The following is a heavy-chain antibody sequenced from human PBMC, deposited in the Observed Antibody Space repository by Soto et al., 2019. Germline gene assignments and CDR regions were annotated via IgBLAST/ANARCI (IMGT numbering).Heavy chain of an antibody. CDR1: GGSMNYHY. Sequence: PSETLSLTCTVSGGSMNYHYWSWIRQPPGKGLEWIGYIYHSGTAEYNPSLKSRVTLSVDTSKSQFSLMMSSVTTADTAVYYCARDRAIISAPTKEYVFEIWGQGTTVTAP. J-gene: IGHJ6*02. CDR2: IYHSGTA. D-gene: IGHD5-12*01. CDR3: ARDRAIISAPTKEYVFEI. V-gene: IGHV4-59*11.